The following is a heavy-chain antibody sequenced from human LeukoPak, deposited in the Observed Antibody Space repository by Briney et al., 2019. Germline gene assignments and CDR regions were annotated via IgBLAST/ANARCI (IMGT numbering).Heavy chain of an antibody. D-gene: IGHD3-3*01. CDR2: INHSGST. Sequence: PSETLSLTCAVYGGSFSGYYWSWIRQPPGKGLEWIGEINHSGSTNYNPSLKSRVTISVDTSKSQFSLKLSSVTAADTAVYYCASWRNYYYGMDVWGQGTTVTVSS. J-gene: IGHJ6*02. CDR3: ASWRNYYYGMDV. V-gene: IGHV4-34*01. CDR1: GGSFSGYY.